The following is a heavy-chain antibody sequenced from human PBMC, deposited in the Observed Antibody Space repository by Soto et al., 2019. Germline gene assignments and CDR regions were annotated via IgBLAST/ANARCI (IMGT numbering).Heavy chain of an antibody. J-gene: IGHJ6*02. D-gene: IGHD2-8*01. CDR3: AKGTQCCYYYAMDV. Sequence: GGSLRLSCAASGFTFSSYGMNWVRQAPGKGLEWVSALSGSGDTTYYADSVRGRFSISRDNSKNTLYLQMSSLRGEDTAVYYCAKGTQCCYYYAMDVWGQGTTVTVSS. CDR2: LSGSGDTT. V-gene: IGHV3-23*01. CDR1: GFTFSSYG.